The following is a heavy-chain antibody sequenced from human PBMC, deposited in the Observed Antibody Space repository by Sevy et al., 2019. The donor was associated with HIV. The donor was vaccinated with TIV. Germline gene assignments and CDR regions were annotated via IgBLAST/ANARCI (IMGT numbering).Heavy chain of an antibody. CDR2: ISYDGSNK. V-gene: IGHV3-30-3*01. J-gene: IGHJ5*02. CDR3: ARDQHDYAGNLRTGWFDP. CDR1: GFTFSSFA. Sequence: GGSLRLSCAASGFTFSSFAMHWVRQAPGKGLDWVAVISYDGSNKYYADSVKGRFTISRDNSKKTLYLQMNSLRAEDTAVYYCARDQHDYAGNLRTGWFDPWGQGTLVTVSS. D-gene: IGHD4-17*01.